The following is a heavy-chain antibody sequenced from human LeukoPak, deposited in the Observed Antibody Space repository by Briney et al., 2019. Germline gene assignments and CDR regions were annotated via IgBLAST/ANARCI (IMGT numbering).Heavy chain of an antibody. J-gene: IGHJ6*03. CDR2: ISGSGGST. CDR1: GFTFSSYA. Sequence: GGSLRLSCAASGFTFSSYAMSWVRQAPGKGLEWVPAISGSGGSTYYADSVKGRFTISRDNSKNTLYLQMNSLRAEDTAVYYCARFYCSSTSCYARAPVGYYYYMDVWGKGTTVTVSS. D-gene: IGHD2-2*01. CDR3: ARFYCSSTSCYARAPVGYYYYMDV. V-gene: IGHV3-23*01.